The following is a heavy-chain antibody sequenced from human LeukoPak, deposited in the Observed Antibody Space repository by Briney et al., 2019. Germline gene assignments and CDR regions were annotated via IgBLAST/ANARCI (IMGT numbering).Heavy chain of an antibody. V-gene: IGHV7-4-1*02. Sequence: ASVKVSCKASGYTFTSYAMNWVRQAPGQGLEWMGWINTNTGNPTYAQGFTGRFVFSLDTSVSTVYLQISSLKAEDTAVYYCARDTYDFWSGYCQFDYWGQGTLVTVSS. CDR1: GYTFTSYA. CDR3: ARDTYDFWSGYCQFDY. CDR2: INTNTGNP. D-gene: IGHD3-3*01. J-gene: IGHJ4*02.